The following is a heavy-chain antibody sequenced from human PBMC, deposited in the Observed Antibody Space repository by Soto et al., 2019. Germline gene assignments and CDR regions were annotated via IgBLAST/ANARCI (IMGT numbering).Heavy chain of an antibody. CDR3: AMRPVVPAAVVDY. D-gene: IGHD2-2*01. CDR2: ISSSGSTI. V-gene: IGHV3-11*01. CDR1: GFTFSDYY. Sequence: PGGSLRLSCAASGFTFSDYYMSWIRQAPGKGLEWVSYISSSGSTIYYADSVKGRFTISRDNAKNSLYLQMNSLRAEDTAVYYCAMRPVVPAAVVDYWGQGTLVTVSS. J-gene: IGHJ4*02.